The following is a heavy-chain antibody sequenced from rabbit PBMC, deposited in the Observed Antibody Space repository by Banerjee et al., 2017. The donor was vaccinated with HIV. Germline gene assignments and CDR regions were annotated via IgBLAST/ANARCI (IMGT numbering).Heavy chain of an antibody. Sequence: VRQAPGKGLEWIACIDTSDGDTDYANWPKGRFTISKASSTTVTLQMTSLTAADTATYFCVREAGFGGYGDGNLWGPGTLVTVS. D-gene: IGHD6-1*01. V-gene: IGHV1S40*01. J-gene: IGHJ4*01. CDR2: IDTSDGDT. CDR3: VREAGFGGYGDGNL.